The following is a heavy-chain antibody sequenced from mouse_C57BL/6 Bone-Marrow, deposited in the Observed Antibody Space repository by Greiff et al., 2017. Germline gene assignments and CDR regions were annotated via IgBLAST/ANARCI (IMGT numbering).Heavy chain of an antibody. CDR3: VGGVYGNYKVIFAY. V-gene: IGHV10-3*01. CDR2: IRSKSSNYAT. D-gene: IGHD2-10*02. Sequence: EVQRVESGGGLVQPKGSLKLSCAASGFTFNTYAMHWVRQAPGKGLEWVARIRSKSSNYATYYADSVKDRFTISRDDSQSMLYLQMNNLKTEYTAMYYCVGGVYGNYKVIFAYWGQGTLVTVSA. J-gene: IGHJ3*01. CDR1: GFTFNTYA.